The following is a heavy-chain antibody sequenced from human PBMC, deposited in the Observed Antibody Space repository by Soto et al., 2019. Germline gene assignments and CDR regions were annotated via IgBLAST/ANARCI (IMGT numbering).Heavy chain of an antibody. D-gene: IGHD5-18*01. V-gene: IGHV3-21*06. CDR2: ISSSATYV. Sequence: GGSLRLSCAASGFVFSDYTINWVRQAPGKGLEWVSSISSSATYVYYADSMKGRFTISRDNAKNSVFLHIDSLRAEDTAVYFCAREGGYTFGYGSKYYLGMDICGKGTTVTVSS. CDR3: AREGGYTFGYGSKYYLGMDI. CDR1: GFVFSDYT. J-gene: IGHJ6*04.